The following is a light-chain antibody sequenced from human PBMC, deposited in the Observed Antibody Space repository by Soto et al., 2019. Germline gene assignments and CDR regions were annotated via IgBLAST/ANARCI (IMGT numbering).Light chain of an antibody. Sequence: EIVLTQSPGTLSLSPGEGATLSCRASQSVGGTFLAWYQQKGGQAPGLLIHGASNRATGIPDRFSGSGSGTDFTLTISRLEPEDFAVYYCQQYGGSPRTFGQGTKVEVK. CDR2: GAS. V-gene: IGKV3-20*01. J-gene: IGKJ1*01. CDR3: QQYGGSPRT. CDR1: QSVGGTF.